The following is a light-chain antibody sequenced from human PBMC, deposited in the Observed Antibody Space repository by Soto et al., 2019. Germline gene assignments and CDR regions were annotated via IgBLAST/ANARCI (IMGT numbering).Light chain of an antibody. J-gene: IGLJ1*01. Sequence: QSALTQPASVSGSPGQSITISYTGTSSDVGGYHYVSWYQHHPGKAPKLMIYDVSDRPSGVSNRFSGSRSGSTASLTISGLQAEDEADYYCSSYTGSSTLPYVFGSGTKVTVL. CDR2: DVS. V-gene: IGLV2-14*03. CDR1: SSDVGGYHY. CDR3: SSYTGSSTLPYV.